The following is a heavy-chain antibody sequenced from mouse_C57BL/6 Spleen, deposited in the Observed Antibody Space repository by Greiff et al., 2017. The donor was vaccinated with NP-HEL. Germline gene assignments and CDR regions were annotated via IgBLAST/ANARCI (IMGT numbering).Heavy chain of an antibody. D-gene: IGHD1-1*01. J-gene: IGHJ1*03. CDR2: IYPGDGDT. CDR3: ARENYYGSPWYFDV. CDR1: GYAFSSYW. Sequence: QVQLQQSGAELVKPGASVKISCKASGYAFSSYWMNWVKQRPGKGLEWIEQIYPGDGDTNYNGKFKGKATLTADKSSSTAYMQLSSLTSEDSAVYFCARENYYGSPWYFDVWGTGTTVTVSS. V-gene: IGHV1-80*01.